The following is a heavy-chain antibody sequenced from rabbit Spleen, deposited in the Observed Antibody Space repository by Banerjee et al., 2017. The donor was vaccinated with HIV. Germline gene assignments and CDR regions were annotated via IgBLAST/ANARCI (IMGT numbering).Heavy chain of an antibody. Sequence: EQLEESGGGLVKPEGSLTLTCKASGVSFSDKDVMCWVRQAPGKGLEWIACINTVTGKAVYASWAKGRFTFSKTSSTTVTLQVTSLTAADTATYFCVRKGGYDDLWGPGTLVTVS. CDR1: GVSFSDKDV. D-gene: IGHD5-1*01. CDR2: INTVTGKA. J-gene: IGHJ4*01. CDR3: VRKGGYDDL. V-gene: IGHV1S45*01.